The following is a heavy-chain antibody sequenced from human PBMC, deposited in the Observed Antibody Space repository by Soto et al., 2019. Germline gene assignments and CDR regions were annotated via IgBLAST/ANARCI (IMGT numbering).Heavy chain of an antibody. Sequence: SVKVSCKASGFTFTSSAVQWVRQARGQRLEWIGWIVVGSGNTNYAQKFQERVTITRDMSTSTAYMELSSLRSEDTAVYYCAAEKKGYCSGGSCNVFDYWGQGTLVTVSS. V-gene: IGHV1-58*01. D-gene: IGHD2-15*01. CDR1: GFTFTSSA. CDR2: IVVGSGNT. CDR3: AAEKKGYCSGGSCNVFDY. J-gene: IGHJ4*02.